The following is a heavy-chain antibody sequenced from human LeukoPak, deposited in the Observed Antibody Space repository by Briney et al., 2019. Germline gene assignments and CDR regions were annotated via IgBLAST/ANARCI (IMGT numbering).Heavy chain of an antibody. D-gene: IGHD1-26*01. CDR2: ISGSGGST. CDR3: ARDYGSQPYYYMDV. V-gene: IGHV3-23*01. CDR1: GFTFSSYA. J-gene: IGHJ6*03. Sequence: GGSLRLSCAASGFTFSSYAMSWVRQAPGKGLEWVSAISGSGGSTYYADSVKGRFTISRDNSKNTLYLQMNSLRAEDTAVYYCARDYGSQPYYYMDVWGKGTTVTVSS.